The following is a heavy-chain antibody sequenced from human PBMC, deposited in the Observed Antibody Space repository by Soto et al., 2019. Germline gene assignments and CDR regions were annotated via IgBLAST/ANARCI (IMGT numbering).Heavy chain of an antibody. V-gene: IGHV4-59*01. D-gene: IGHD3-3*01. CDR1: GDSISSYY. J-gene: IGHJ5*02. Sequence: SETLSLTCTVSGDSISSYYWSWIRQPPGKGLEWIGDISYSGSTKYNPSLKSRVTISVDTSKNQFSLKLSSVTAADTAVYYCARRRFFRVEVTSPSIDPWGQGTLVTVSS. CDR2: ISYSGST. CDR3: ARRRFFRVEVTSPSIDP.